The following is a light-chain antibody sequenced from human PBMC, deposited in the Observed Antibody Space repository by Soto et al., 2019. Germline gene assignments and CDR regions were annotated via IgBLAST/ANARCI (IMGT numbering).Light chain of an antibody. Sequence: DIQMNPSPSSLSASVGDRVTITCRASQSISSYLNWYQQKPGKAAKLLIYAASSLQSGFPSRFSGSAPRTDFTLTISSLQPEDFATYCCQQRDSTSYTFGQGTKREIK. CDR2: AAS. J-gene: IGKJ2*01. CDR1: QSISSY. V-gene: IGKV1-39*01. CDR3: QQRDSTSYT.